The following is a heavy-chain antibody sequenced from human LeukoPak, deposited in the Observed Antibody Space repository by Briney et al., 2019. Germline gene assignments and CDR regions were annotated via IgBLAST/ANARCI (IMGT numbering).Heavy chain of an antibody. Sequence: ASVKVSCKASGYTFTSYYMHWVRQAPGQGLEWMGIINPSGGSTSYAQKFQGRVTMTRDMSTSTVYMELSSLRAEDTAVYYCAKDFGGAAAAGTGYWGQGTLVTVSS. J-gene: IGHJ4*02. V-gene: IGHV1-46*01. CDR3: AKDFGGAAAAGTGY. CDR2: INPSGGST. D-gene: IGHD6-13*01. CDR1: GYTFTSYY.